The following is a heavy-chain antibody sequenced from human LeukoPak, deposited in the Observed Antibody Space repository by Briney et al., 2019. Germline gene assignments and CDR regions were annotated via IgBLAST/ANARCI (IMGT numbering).Heavy chain of an antibody. Sequence: PGGSLRLSCAASGFSFSDYEMNWVRQAPGKGLEWLSHIDISGNTIHYADSVKGRFTISRDNAKNSLYLQMNSLRAEDTAVYYCAELGITMIGGVWGKGTTVTISS. V-gene: IGHV3-48*03. CDR3: AELGITMIGGV. J-gene: IGHJ6*04. CDR2: IDISGNTI. CDR1: GFSFSDYE. D-gene: IGHD3-10*02.